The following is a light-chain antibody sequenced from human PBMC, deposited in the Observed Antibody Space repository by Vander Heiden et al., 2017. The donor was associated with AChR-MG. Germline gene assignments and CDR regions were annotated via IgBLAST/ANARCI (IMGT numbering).Light chain of an antibody. V-gene: IGKV3-11*01. Sequence: EIVLTQSPATLSLSPGERATLSCRASQSVSSYLAWYQQKPGQAPRLLIYDASNRATGIPARFSGSGYGTDFTLTISSLEPEDFAVYYCQQLSNWPLFTFGHGTKVDIK. CDR3: QQLSNWPLFT. J-gene: IGKJ3*01. CDR1: QSVSSY. CDR2: DAS.